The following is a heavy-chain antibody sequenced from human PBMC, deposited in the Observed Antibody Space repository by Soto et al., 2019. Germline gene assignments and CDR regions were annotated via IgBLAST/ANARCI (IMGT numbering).Heavy chain of an antibody. D-gene: IGHD5-12*01. J-gene: IGHJ6*03. CDR3: ARESGGATATLDYYYFYMDV. V-gene: IGHV1-2*02. Sequence: QVQLVQSGAEVKKPGASVTVSCKASGYRFSDYYLHWVRQAPGQGTEWMGWMNPNSGDTKYAQKFKGRVTMTRDTSVRTAFMELNWLKSDDTAVYYCARESGGATATLDYYYFYMDVWGIGTTVTVSS. CDR2: MNPNSGDT. CDR1: GYRFSDYY.